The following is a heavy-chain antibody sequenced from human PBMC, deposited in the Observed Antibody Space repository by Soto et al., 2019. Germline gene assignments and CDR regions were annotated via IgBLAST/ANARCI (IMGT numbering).Heavy chain of an antibody. CDR2: ISSSGYTI. J-gene: IGHJ1*01. Sequence: AGGSLRLSCTASGFTFSSYEMIWVRQAPGKGLEWVSYISSSGYTIHYADSVKGRFTISRDNAKNSLSLQMNSLRAEDTAVYYCARASQSFIEYFQHWGQGTLVTVSS. CDR1: GFTFSSYE. CDR3: ARASQSFIEYFQH. V-gene: IGHV3-48*03. D-gene: IGHD3-16*02.